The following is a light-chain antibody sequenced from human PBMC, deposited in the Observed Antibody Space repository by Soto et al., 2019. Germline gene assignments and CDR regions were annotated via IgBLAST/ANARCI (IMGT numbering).Light chain of an antibody. V-gene: IGLV2-14*01. Sequence: QSALTQPASVSGSPGQSITISCSGTSSDIGSYNHVAWYQQFPGKAPKLMIYEVSNRPSGVSSRFSGSKSGNTASLTISGLQPEDEADYYCNSYTSSTTLVFGGGTKLTVL. CDR3: NSYTSSTTLV. CDR1: SSDIGSYNH. J-gene: IGLJ2*01. CDR2: EVS.